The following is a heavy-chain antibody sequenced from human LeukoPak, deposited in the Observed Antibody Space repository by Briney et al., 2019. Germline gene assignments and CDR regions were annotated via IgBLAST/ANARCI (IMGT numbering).Heavy chain of an antibody. CDR1: GGSFSGYY. V-gene: IGHV4-34*01. D-gene: IGHD5-24*01. CDR2: INHSGST. CDR3: ARHRSGWLQSSFDY. Sequence: SETLSLTCAVYGGSFSGYYWSWIRQPPGKGLEWIGEINHSGSTNYNPSLKSRVTISVHTSKTQFSLKLSSVTAADTAVYYCARHRSGWLQSSFDYWGQGTLVTVSS. J-gene: IGHJ4*02.